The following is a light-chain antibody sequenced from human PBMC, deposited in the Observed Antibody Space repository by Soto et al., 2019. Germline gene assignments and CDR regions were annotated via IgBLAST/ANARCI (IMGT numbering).Light chain of an antibody. J-gene: IGKJ4*01. CDR1: QSVDRD. Sequence: EVVLTQSPATLSLSLGEVATLSCRASQSVDRDLAWYRQRPGQPPSLLIHGASTRATGVPARFSGSGSETEFALSISSLETDDFAVYYCQQRSSWPLTFGGGTKVDIK. V-gene: IGKV3-11*01. CDR2: GAS. CDR3: QQRSSWPLT.